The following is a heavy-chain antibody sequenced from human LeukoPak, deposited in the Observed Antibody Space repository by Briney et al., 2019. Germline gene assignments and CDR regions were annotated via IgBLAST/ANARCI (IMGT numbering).Heavy chain of an antibody. CDR2: INPSGGST. CDR3: ARERGGENWFDP. Sequence: ASVKVSCKASGYTFTGYYMHWVRQAPGQGLEWMGIINPSGGSTSYAQKFQGRVTMTRDTSTSTVYMELSSLRSEDTAVYYCARERGGENWFDPWGQGTLVTVSS. J-gene: IGHJ5*02. V-gene: IGHV1-46*01. D-gene: IGHD2-15*01. CDR1: GYTFTGYY.